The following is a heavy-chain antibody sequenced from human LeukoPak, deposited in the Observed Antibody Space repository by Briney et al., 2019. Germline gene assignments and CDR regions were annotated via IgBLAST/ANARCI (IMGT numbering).Heavy chain of an antibody. Sequence: ASVKVSCKGRGYIFTGYYLHGVRLAPRQGLEWMGWINPDSGDTNYAQNYQGTVTMTRDTSLNTACLELSSLRCDDTAVYYCARNYYGSGSYYSTNWFDSWGQGTLVSVSS. CDR2: INPDSGDT. J-gene: IGHJ5*01. CDR3: ARNYYGSGSYYSTNWFDS. V-gene: IGHV1-2*02. CDR1: GYIFTGYY. D-gene: IGHD3-10*01.